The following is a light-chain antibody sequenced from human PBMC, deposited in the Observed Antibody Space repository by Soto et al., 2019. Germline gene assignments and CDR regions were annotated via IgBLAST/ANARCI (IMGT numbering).Light chain of an antibody. CDR3: QQRSNWPPTCT. V-gene: IGKV3-15*01. CDR1: QSVSSN. Sequence: EIVMTQSPATLSVSPGERATLSCRASQSVSSNLAWYQQKPGQAPRLLIYGASTRATGIPARFSGSGSGTEFTLTISSLQSEDFAVYYCQQRSNWPPTCTFGQGTKLEIK. J-gene: IGKJ2*02. CDR2: GAS.